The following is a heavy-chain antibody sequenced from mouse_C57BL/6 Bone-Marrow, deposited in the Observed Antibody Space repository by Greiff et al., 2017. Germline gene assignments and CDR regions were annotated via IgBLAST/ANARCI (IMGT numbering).Heavy chain of an antibody. CDR3: ARSAYYSNYLYAMDY. V-gene: IGHV1-61*01. D-gene: IGHD2-5*01. J-gene: IGHJ4*01. CDR1: GYTFTSYW. Sequence: VQLQQPGAELVRPGSSVKLSCKASGYTFTSYWMDWVKQRPGQGLEWIGSIYPSDSETHYNQKFKDKATLTVDKSSSTAYMQLSSLTSEDSAVYYCARSAYYSNYLYAMDYWGQGTSVTVSS. CDR2: IYPSDSET.